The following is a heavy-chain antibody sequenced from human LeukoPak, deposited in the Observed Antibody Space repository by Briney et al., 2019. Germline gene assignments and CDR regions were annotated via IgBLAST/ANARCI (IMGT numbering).Heavy chain of an antibody. D-gene: IGHD4-23*01. Sequence: SVKVSCKASGGTFSSYAISWVRQAPGQGLEWMGGIIPIFGTANYAQKFQGRVTITADESTSTAYMELGSLRSEDTAVYYCARATKKNYGGTYGYWGQGTLVTVSS. CDR3: ARATKKNYGGTYGY. V-gene: IGHV1-69*13. CDR1: GGTFSSYA. CDR2: IIPIFGTA. J-gene: IGHJ4*02.